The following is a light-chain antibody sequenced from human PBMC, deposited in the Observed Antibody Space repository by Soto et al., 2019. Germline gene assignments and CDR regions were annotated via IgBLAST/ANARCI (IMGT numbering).Light chain of an antibody. CDR2: EGS. J-gene: IGLJ1*01. CDR1: SSDVGSYNL. CDR3: CSYAGSSTYV. V-gene: IGLV2-23*01. Sequence: SVLAQPASLSGSPGQSITISRTVTSSDVGSYNLVSWYQQHPGKAPKLMIYEGSKRPSGVSNRFSGSKSGNTASLTISGLQAEDEADYYCCSYAGSSTYVFGTGTKVTVL.